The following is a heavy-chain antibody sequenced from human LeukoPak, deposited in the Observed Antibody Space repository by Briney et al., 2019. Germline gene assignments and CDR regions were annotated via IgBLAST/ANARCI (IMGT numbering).Heavy chain of an antibody. CDR3: ARQAREYYDFWSGPNYYGMDV. J-gene: IGHJ6*02. CDR1: GGSISSHY. CDR2: IYYSGST. D-gene: IGHD3-3*01. V-gene: IGHV4-59*05. Sequence: SETLSLTCTVSGGSISSHYWSWIRQPPGKGLEWIGSIYYSGSTYYNPSLKSRVTISVDTSKNQFSLKLSSVTAADTAVYYCARQAREYYDFWSGPNYYGMDVWGQGTTVTVSS.